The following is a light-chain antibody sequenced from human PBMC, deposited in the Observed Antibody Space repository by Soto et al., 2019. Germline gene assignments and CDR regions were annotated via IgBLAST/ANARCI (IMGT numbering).Light chain of an antibody. Sequence: DIQMTQSPSSLSASVGDRVTITCRASQSISSYLNWYQQKPGKAPKLLIYAASSLQSGVPSRFSGSGSGTDFTLTISSLQPDDFATYYCQQYNSMGTFGQGTKVDIK. CDR3: QQYNSMGT. J-gene: IGKJ1*01. CDR1: QSISSY. CDR2: AAS. V-gene: IGKV1-39*01.